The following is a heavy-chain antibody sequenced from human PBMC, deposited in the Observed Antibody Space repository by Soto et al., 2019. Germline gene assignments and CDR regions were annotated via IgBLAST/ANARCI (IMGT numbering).Heavy chain of an antibody. CDR2: LSGSAGRA. V-gene: IGHV3-23*01. D-gene: IGHD2-2*01. CDR3: AKVTSARVFYFGLDV. Sequence: EVQLLESGGGLVQPGGSLRLSCAASGFTFSSYAMSWVRQAPGKGLEWVSILSGSAGRAYYADSVKGRFTISRDNSKNTLSLQMDSLSAEDTAVYYCAKVTSARVFYFGLDVWGQGTTVTVSS. CDR1: GFTFSSYA. J-gene: IGHJ6*02.